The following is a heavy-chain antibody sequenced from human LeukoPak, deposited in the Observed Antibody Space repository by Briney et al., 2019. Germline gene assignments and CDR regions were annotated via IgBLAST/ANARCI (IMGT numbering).Heavy chain of an antibody. CDR3: ARDRRLRSYYYYMDV. D-gene: IGHD4-17*01. CDR1: GGSFSGYY. CDR2: IKQDGSEK. V-gene: IGHV3-7*01. J-gene: IGHJ6*03. Sequence: ETLSLTCAVYGGSFSGYYWSWVRQAPGKGLEWVANIKQDGSEKYYVDSVKGRFTISRDNAKNSLYLQMNSLRAEDTAVYYCARDRRLRSYYYYMDVWGKGTTVTISS.